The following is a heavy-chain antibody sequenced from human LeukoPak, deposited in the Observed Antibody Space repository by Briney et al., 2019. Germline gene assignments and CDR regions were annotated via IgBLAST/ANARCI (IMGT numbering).Heavy chain of an antibody. CDR3: ARLWFGEFPYYYYGMDV. D-gene: IGHD3-10*01. CDR2: INHSGSS. V-gene: IGHV4-34*01. J-gene: IGHJ6*02. Sequence: PSETLSLTCAVYGGSFSGYYWSWIRKPPGKGLEWIGEINHSGSSNYNPSLKSRVTISVDTSKNQFSLKLSSVTAADTAVYYCARLWFGEFPYYYYGMDVWGQGTTVTVSS. CDR1: GGSFSGYY.